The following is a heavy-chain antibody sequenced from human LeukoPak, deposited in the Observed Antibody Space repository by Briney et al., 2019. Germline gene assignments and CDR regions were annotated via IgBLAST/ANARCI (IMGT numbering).Heavy chain of an antibody. CDR2: IYSSGST. V-gene: IGHV4-59*08. J-gene: IGHJ4*02. CDR3: ARHSAYSGGWFHY. D-gene: IGHD6-19*01. Sequence: ASETLSLTCAVYGGSFSGYYWSWIRQPPGKGLEWIGYIYSSGSTNYNPSLKSRVTISVDTSKNQHSLKLTSVTAADTAVYFCARHSAYSGGWFHYWGQGTLVTVSS. CDR1: GGSFSGYY.